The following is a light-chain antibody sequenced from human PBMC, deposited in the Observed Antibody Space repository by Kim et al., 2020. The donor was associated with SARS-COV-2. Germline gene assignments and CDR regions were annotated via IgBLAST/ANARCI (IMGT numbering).Light chain of an antibody. Sequence: SSELTQDPTVSVALGQTVRITCQGDSLRRYYASWYQQKPGQAPVFVIHGKKNRPSGIPDRFSGSSSGDTASLTLTGAQAEDEASYYCLSRDSSGHHLQVFGGGTKLTVL. CDR3: LSRDSSGHHLQV. V-gene: IGLV3-19*01. CDR2: GKK. J-gene: IGLJ2*01. CDR1: SLRRYY.